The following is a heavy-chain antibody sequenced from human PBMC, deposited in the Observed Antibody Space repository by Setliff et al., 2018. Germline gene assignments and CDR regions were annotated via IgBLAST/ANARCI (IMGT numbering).Heavy chain of an antibody. D-gene: IGHD3-10*01. CDR3: ARDKGVISLDY. J-gene: IGHJ4*02. CDR2: IRNDGSSQ. Sequence: GGSLRLSCPASRVIFSSSGMHWVRQAPGKGLEWVTFIRNDGSSQYYADSVQGRFTVSRDNSRNTLYLDMNSLRGEDTAVYYCARDKGVISLDYWGQGTLVTVSS. CDR1: RVIFSSSG. V-gene: IGHV3-30*02.